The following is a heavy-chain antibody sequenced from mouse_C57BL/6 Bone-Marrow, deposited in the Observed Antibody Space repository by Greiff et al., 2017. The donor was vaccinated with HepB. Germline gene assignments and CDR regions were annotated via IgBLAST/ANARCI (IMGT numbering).Heavy chain of an antibody. CDR2: INYDGSST. CDR3: ARTLYYYAMDY. V-gene: IGHV5-16*01. CDR1: GFTFSDYY. J-gene: IGHJ4*01. Sequence: EVQLQQSEGGLVQPGSSMKLSCTASGFTFSDYYMAWVRQVPEKGLEWVANINYDGSSTYYLDSLKSRFIISRDNAKNILYLQMSSLKSEDTATYYCARTLYYYAMDYWGQGTSVTVSS.